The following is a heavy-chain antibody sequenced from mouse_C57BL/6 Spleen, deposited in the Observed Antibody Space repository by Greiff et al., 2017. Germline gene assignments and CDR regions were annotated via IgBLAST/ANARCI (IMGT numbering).Heavy chain of an antibody. CDR2: LDPSDSYT. D-gene: IGHD1-1*01. CDR1: GYTFTSYW. V-gene: IGHV1-69*01. J-gene: IGHJ2*01. CDR3: ARRHYGSSLDY. Sequence: QVQLQQPGAELVMPGASVKLSCKASGYTFTSYWMHWVKQRPGHGLEWIGELDPSDSYTNYNQKFKGKSTLTVDKSSSTAYMQLSSLTSEDSAVYYCARRHYGSSLDYWGQGTTLTVSS.